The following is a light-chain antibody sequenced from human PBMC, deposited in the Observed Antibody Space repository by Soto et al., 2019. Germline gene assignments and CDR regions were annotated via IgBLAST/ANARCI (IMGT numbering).Light chain of an antibody. V-gene: IGKV1-5*01. CDR2: DAS. CDR3: QQYNNYPYT. CDR1: HTVSSW. J-gene: IGKJ2*01. Sequence: DIQMTQSPSTLSASVGDRVIITCRASHTVSSWLAWYQQKPGKVPKLLIYDASGLQSGVPSRFSGSASGTEYTLTISSLQPDDFATYYCQQYNNYPYTFGRGTKVE.